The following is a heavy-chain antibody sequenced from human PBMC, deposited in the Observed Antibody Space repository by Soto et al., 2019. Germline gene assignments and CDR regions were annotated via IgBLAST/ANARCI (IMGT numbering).Heavy chain of an antibody. CDR3: ARMATFGSLNWFDP. V-gene: IGHV1-8*01. J-gene: IGHJ5*02. D-gene: IGHD3-16*01. CDR2: MNPGSGDT. CDR1: GYSFTNND. Sequence: GXSVKVSWKASGYSFTNNDVSWVRQASGQGLEWMGWMNPGSGDTGYAQKFQGRVTMTRDISIATAYMELSSLRSDDTAIYYCARMATFGSLNWFDPWGQGTLVTVSS.